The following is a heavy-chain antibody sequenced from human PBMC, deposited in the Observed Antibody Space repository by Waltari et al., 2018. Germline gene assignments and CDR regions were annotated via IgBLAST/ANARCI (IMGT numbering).Heavy chain of an antibody. CDR3: AKNLPPDYGLDY. J-gene: IGHJ4*02. CDR2: ISGSGGSA. V-gene: IGHV3-23*04. Sequence: EVQLVESGGGLVQPGGSLRLSCAASGFTFSSYAMSCVRQAPGKGLEWVSAISGSGGSAYCANSVKGRFTISRDNSKNTLYLQMNSLRAEDTAVYYCAKNLPPDYGLDYWGQGTLVTVSS. D-gene: IGHD4-17*01. CDR1: GFTFSSYA.